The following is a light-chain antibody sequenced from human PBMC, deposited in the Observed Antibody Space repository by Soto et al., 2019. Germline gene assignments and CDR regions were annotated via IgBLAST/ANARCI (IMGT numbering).Light chain of an antibody. J-gene: IGKJ4*01. CDR2: DAS. CDR3: QQFDDLPLT. V-gene: IGKV1-33*01. CDR1: HDIKKY. Sequence: DIQMTQSPSSLSASVGDRVTITCQASHDIKKYLNWYQQKAHKVPKLLIHDASTLATGVPSRFTGSGSGTDFTLTINSLQPEDAATYCCQQFDDLPLTFGGGTKVDI.